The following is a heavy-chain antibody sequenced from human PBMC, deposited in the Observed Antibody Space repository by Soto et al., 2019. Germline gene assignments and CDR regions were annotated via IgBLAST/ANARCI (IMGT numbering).Heavy chain of an antibody. CDR3: ARDYDDILTGPLHYYYMDV. J-gene: IGHJ6*03. Sequence: ASVKVSCKASGYTFTSYGISWVRQAPGQGLEWMGWISAYNGNTNYAQKLQGRVTMTTDTSTSTAYMELRSLRSDDTAVYYCARDYDDILTGPLHYYYMDVWGKGTTVTVSS. V-gene: IGHV1-18*01. D-gene: IGHD3-9*01. CDR2: ISAYNGNT. CDR1: GYTFTSYG.